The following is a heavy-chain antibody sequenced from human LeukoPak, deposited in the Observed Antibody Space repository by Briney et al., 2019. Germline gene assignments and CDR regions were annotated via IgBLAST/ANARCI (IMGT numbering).Heavy chain of an antibody. J-gene: IGHJ4*02. CDR2: ISSSGNSI. CDR3: ARVPALRYFDWLPDY. Sequence: QPGGSLRLSCAASGFTLSSYEMDWVRQAPGKGLEWVSYISSSGNSIYYADSVKGRFTISRDNAKSSLYLQMNSLRAEDTAVYYCARVPALRYFDWLPDYWGQGTLVTVSS. CDR1: GFTLSSYE. V-gene: IGHV3-48*03. D-gene: IGHD3-9*01.